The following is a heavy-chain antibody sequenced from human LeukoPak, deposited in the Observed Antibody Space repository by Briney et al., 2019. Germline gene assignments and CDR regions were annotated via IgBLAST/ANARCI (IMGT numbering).Heavy chain of an antibody. D-gene: IGHD4-11*01. CDR2: IWSDGTNQ. V-gene: IGHV3-33*01. CDR3: ARDAQRGFDYSNSLEY. J-gene: IGHJ4*02. CDR1: GFTFSHYG. Sequence: GRSLRLSRAAAGFTFSHYGMHWVRQAPGKGLEWVAVIWSDGTNQYYGDSVKGRFTISRDDSGNTVYLQMNSLRPEDTGVYYCARDAQRGFDYSNSLEYWGQGTPVTVST.